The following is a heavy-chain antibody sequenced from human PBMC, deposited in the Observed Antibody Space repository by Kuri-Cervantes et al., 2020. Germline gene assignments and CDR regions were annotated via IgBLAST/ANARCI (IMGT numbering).Heavy chain of an antibody. CDR2: IYYSGST. J-gene: IGHJ4*02. Sequence: SETLSLTCTVSGGSISSYYWSWIRQPPGKGLEWIGYIYYSGSTNYNPSLKSRVTISVDTSKNQFSLKLTSVTAADTAVYYCARLADCSSTTCHDYCWGQGTLVTVSS. V-gene: IGHV4-59*08. CDR3: ARLADCSSTTCHDYC. D-gene: IGHD2-2*01. CDR1: GGSISSYY.